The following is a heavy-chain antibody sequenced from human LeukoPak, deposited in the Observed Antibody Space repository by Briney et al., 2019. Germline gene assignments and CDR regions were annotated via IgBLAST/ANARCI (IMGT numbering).Heavy chain of an antibody. CDR2: INHSGST. V-gene: IGHV4-34*01. J-gene: IGHJ4*02. CDR3: ARSRLHPIIFDY. Sequence: PGGSLRLSCAASGFTFSNAWMSWIRQPPGKGLEWIGEINHSGSTNYNPSLKSRVTISVDTSKTQFSLKLSSVTAADTAVYYCARSRLHPIIFDYWGQGTLVTVSS. CDR1: GFTFSNAW. D-gene: IGHD5-24*01.